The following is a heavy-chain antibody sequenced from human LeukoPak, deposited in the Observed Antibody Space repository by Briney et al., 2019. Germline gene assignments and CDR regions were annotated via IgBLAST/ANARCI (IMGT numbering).Heavy chain of an antibody. CDR2: IYTSGAT. Sequence: SETLSLTCTVSGDSISSYYWSWIRQPAGKGLEWIGRIYTSGATSYSPSLKSRVTMSVDMSKKQFSLKLSSVTAADTAVYYCARDIYYGSGSHAFEIWGQGIMVTVSS. CDR1: GDSISSYY. J-gene: IGHJ3*02. V-gene: IGHV4-4*07. CDR3: ARDIYYGSGSHAFEI. D-gene: IGHD3-10*01.